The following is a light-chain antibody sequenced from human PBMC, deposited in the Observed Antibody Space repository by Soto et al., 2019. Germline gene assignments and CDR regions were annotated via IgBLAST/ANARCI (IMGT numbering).Light chain of an antibody. J-gene: IGKJ4*01. V-gene: IGKV3-11*01. CDR2: DAS. CDR3: QQRSNWILT. Sequence: EIVLTQSPATLSLSPGERATLSCRASQSVSSYLAWYQQKPGQAPRLLIYDASNRATGIPARFSGSGSGTDFTLTISSLVPEDFAVYYCQQRSNWILTFGGGTKVDIK. CDR1: QSVSSY.